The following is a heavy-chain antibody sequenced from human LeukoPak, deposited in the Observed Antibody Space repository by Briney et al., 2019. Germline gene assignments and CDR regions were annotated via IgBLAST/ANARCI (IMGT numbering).Heavy chain of an antibody. V-gene: IGHV4-30-4*08. D-gene: IGHD5-18*01. CDR1: GGSISSGVYY. Sequence: SQTLSLTCTVSGGSISSGVYYWCWIHQHPGKGLEWIGYIYYSGSTYYNPSLKSRVTISVDTSKNQFSLKLSSVTAADTAVYYCARHALRYTATYYLVYWGQGTLVTVSS. CDR3: ARHALRYTATYYLVY. CDR2: IYYSGST. J-gene: IGHJ4*02.